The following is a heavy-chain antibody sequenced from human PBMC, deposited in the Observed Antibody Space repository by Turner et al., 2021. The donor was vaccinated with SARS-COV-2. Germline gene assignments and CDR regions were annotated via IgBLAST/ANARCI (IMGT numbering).Heavy chain of an antibody. CDR3: AKDLAAYYDSSGYYSYYYGVDV. V-gene: IGHV3-23*01. D-gene: IGHD3-22*01. Sequence: EVQLLDSGGGLIQPGESLSLSCAASGFAFSSYAMSWVRQAPGKGLEWVSSISGNGDSTYYADSVKGRFTISRDNSKNTLYLQMHSLRAEDTAVYYCAKDLAAYYDSSGYYSYYYGVDVWGQGTTVTVSS. CDR1: GFAFSSYA. J-gene: IGHJ6*02. CDR2: ISGNGDST.